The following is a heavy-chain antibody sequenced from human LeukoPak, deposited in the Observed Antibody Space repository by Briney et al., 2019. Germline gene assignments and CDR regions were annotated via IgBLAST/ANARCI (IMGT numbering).Heavy chain of an antibody. J-gene: IGHJ3*02. CDR3: AKDLGLGGPHDAFDI. V-gene: IGHV3-23*01. CDR2: TSDSCIST. Sequence: GGSLRLSCAASGFTFTTYAMSWVPQAPGKGREGVSATSDSCISTYYAHSVKGRFTISRDNSKNTLYLQMNSLRADDTALYYCAKDLGLGGPHDAFDIWGQGTMVTVSS. D-gene: IGHD3-16*01. CDR1: GFTFTTYA.